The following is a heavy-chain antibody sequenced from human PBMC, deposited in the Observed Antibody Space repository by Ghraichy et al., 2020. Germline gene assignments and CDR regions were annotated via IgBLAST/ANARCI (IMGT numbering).Heavy chain of an antibody. CDR3: ARDPNQQTYSSSWYVYYYYGMDV. J-gene: IGHJ6*02. CDR2: ISAYNGNT. CDR1: GYTFTSYG. Sequence: ASVKVSCKASGYTFTSYGISWVRQAPGQGLEWMGWISAYNGNTNYAQKLQGRVTMTTDTSMSTAYMELRSLRSDDTAVYYCARDPNQQTYSSSWYVYYYYGMDVWGQGTTVTVSS. V-gene: IGHV1-18*01. D-gene: IGHD6-13*01.